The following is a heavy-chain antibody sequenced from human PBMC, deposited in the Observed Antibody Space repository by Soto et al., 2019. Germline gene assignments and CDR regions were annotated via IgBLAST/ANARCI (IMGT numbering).Heavy chain of an antibody. CDR2: IGPESGAT. CDR1: GYTFTGHY. Sequence: ASVKVSCKASGYTFTGHYIHWVRQAPEQGPEWMGEIGPESGATRYAQRFQGRVTMTRDMSITTVYMELNNLSPDDTAVYYCARDRCDTTSCYECDYWGQGTLVTVSS. CDR3: ARDRCDTTSCYECDY. D-gene: IGHD2-2*01. J-gene: IGHJ4*02. V-gene: IGHV1-2*02.